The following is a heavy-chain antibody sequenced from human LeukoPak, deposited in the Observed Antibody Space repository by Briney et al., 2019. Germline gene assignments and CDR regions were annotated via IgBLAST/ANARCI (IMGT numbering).Heavy chain of an antibody. V-gene: IGHV3-66*02. D-gene: IGHD2-2*01. CDR2: IYSGGST. CDR1: GFTVSSNY. Sequence: GGSLRLSCAASGFTVSSNYMSWVRQAPGKGLEWVSVIYSGGSTYYADSVKGRFTISRDNSKNTLYLQMNSLRAEDTAVYYCARDDCSSTGCYCDYWGQGTLVTVSS. CDR3: ARDDCSSTGCYCDY. J-gene: IGHJ4*02.